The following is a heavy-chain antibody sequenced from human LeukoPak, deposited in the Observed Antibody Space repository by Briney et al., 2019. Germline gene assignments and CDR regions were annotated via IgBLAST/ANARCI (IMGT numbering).Heavy chain of an antibody. CDR1: GYTFTGYY. Sequence: ASVKVSCKASGYTFTGYYMHWVRQAPGQGLEWMGWINSNSGGTNYAQKFQGRVTMTRDTSISTAYMELSRLRSDDTAVYYCARARIVGATLKKNAFDIWGQGTMVTVSS. CDR2: INSNSGGT. J-gene: IGHJ3*02. D-gene: IGHD1-26*01. V-gene: IGHV1-2*02. CDR3: ARARIVGATLKKNAFDI.